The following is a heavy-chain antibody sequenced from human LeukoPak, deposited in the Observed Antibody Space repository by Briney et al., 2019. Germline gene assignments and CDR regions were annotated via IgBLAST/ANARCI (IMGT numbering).Heavy chain of an antibody. D-gene: IGHD1/OR15-1a*01. CDR3: AREGSRTPFDF. Sequence: SETLSLTCTVSGGSVSSGSDYWTWIRQPPGKGLEWIGHIYYSGSTNYNPSLKSRVTISVNTSKNQFSLKLKSVTAADTAVYYCAREGSRTPFDFWGQGTPVTVSS. CDR1: GGSVSSGSDY. CDR2: IYYSGST. J-gene: IGHJ4*02. V-gene: IGHV4-61*01.